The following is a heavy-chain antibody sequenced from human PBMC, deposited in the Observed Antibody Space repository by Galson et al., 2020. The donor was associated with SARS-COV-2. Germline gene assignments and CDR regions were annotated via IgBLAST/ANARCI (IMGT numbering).Heavy chain of an antibody. J-gene: IGHJ6*02. Sequence: QAGGSLRLSCAASGFTFRIYNMHWVRQAPGKGLEWVSYISSRSETIYYADSVKGRFTISRDNAKNSLYLQMNSLRDEDTAVYYCTRPRGEEAYDSGYYSMDVWGQGTTVAVSS. D-gene: IGHD3-22*01. CDR3: TRPRGEEAYDSGYYSMDV. V-gene: IGHV3-48*02. CDR2: ISSRSETI. CDR1: GFTFRIYN.